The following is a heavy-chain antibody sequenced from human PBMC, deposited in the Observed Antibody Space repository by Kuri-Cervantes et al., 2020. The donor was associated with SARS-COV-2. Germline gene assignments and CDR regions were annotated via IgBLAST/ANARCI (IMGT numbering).Heavy chain of an antibody. CDR2: ISGSGAIT. CDR3: ATAYYDYADYDPYH. CDR1: GFAFSKYA. D-gene: IGHD4-17*01. Sequence: GESLKISCAASGFAFSKYAMNWFRLTPGKGLEWVSGISGSGAITYYADSVKGRFTISRDKSKNTLFLQMNSLRAEDTAVYYCATAYYDYADYDPYHWGQGTLVTVSS. J-gene: IGHJ5*02. V-gene: IGHV3-23*01.